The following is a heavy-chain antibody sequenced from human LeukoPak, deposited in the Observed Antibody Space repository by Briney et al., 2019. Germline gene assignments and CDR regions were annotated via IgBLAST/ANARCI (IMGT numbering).Heavy chain of an antibody. J-gene: IGHJ4*02. CDR1: GFTVSSNY. V-gene: IGHV3-53*01. CDR3: ASSQQKYYDILTGYSYYFDY. Sequence: GGSLRLSCAASGFTVSSNYMSSVRQAPGKGLEWVSVIYSGGSTYYADSVKGRFTISRDNSKNTLYLQMNSLRAEDTAVYYCASSQQKYYDILTGYSYYFDYSGQGTLVTVSS. D-gene: IGHD3-9*01. CDR2: IYSGGST.